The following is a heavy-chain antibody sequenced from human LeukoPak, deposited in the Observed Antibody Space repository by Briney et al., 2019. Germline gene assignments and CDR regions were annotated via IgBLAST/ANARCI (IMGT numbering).Heavy chain of an antibody. CDR1: GGTFSSYA. CDR3: ARGDPLWDGYNPDYFDY. V-gene: IGHV1-69*06. Sequence: AASVKVSCKASGGTFSSYAISWVRQAPGQGLEWMGGIIPIFGTANYAQKFQGRVTITADKSTSTAYMELSSLRSEDTAVYYCARGDPLWDGYNPDYFDYWGQGTLVTVSS. J-gene: IGHJ4*02. D-gene: IGHD5-24*01. CDR2: IIPIFGTA.